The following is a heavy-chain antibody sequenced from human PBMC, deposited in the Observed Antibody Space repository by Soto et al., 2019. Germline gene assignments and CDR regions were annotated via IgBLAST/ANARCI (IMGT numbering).Heavy chain of an antibody. CDR3: AILSQPPSGRYPHTRDNYYSYNGMDV. CDR2: IDPGDSDT. V-gene: IGHV5-51*01. CDR1: GYSFTSYW. J-gene: IGHJ6*01. D-gene: IGHD1-26*01. Sequence: PVYSLKISCKGSGYSFTSYWIGWVRQMPGKGLEWMGIIDPGDSDTRYSPSFQGQVAISADKSISTAYLQWSRLKASDTAMYYCAILSQPPSGRYPHTRDNYYSYNGMDVWGKGTTVTVCS.